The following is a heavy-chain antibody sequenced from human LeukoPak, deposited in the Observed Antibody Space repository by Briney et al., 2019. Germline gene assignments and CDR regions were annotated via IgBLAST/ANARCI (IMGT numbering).Heavy chain of an antibody. V-gene: IGHV5-51*01. D-gene: IGHD3-22*01. CDR3: ARHQYYYDTRDNYIDY. CDR2: IYPGGSDT. CDR1: GYIFSSYW. J-gene: IGHJ4*02. Sequence: GESLQISCKGSGYIFSSYWIGWARQMPGKGLEWMGIIYPGGSDTIYSPPFQGQVTISADKSISTAYVQWNSLRASDTAMYYCARHQYYYDTRDNYIDYWGQGTLVTVSS.